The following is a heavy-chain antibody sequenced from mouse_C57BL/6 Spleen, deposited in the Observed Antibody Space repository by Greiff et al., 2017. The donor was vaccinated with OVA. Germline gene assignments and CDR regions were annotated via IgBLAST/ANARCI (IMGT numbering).Heavy chain of an antibody. CDR1: GFNFSDYG. J-gene: IGHJ2*01. CDR2: ISSGSSTI. Sequence: EVQLVESGGGLVKPGGSLKLSCAASGFNFSDYGMHWVRQAPEKGLEWVAYISSGSSTIYYADTVKGRVTISRDNAKNTLFLQMTSLRSEDTAMYYCARNWDGFFDYWGQGTTLTVSS. V-gene: IGHV5-17*01. CDR3: ARNWDGFFDY. D-gene: IGHD4-1*01.